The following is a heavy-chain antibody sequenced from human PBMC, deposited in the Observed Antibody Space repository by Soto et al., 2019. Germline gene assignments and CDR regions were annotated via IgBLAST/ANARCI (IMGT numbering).Heavy chain of an antibody. CDR1: GGSFSSYY. Sequence: SETLSLTCAVYGGSFSSYYWSWIRQPPGKGLEWIGFIFYSGSTSYNPSLKSRVTISIDTSEYQFSLKLNSVTAADTAVYYCASMIGDPVLSFDSWGQGTLVTVSS. CDR2: IFYSGST. D-gene: IGHD3-10*02. J-gene: IGHJ5*01. CDR3: ASMIGDPVLSFDS. V-gene: IGHV4-59*01.